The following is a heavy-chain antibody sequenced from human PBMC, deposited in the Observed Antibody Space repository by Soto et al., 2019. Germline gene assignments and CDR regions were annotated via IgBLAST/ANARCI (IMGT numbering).Heavy chain of an antibody. V-gene: IGHV1-69*13. CDR3: ARGTGYCSSTSCYTPRGYYYYGMDV. D-gene: IGHD2-2*02. CDR2: IIPIFGTA. Sequence: GASVKVSCKASGGTFSSYAISWVRQAPGQGLEWMGGIIPIFGTANYAQKLQGRVTITADESTSTAYMELSSLRSEDTAVYYCARGTGYCSSTSCYTPRGYYYYGMDVWGQGTTVTVSS. CDR1: GGTFSSYA. J-gene: IGHJ6*02.